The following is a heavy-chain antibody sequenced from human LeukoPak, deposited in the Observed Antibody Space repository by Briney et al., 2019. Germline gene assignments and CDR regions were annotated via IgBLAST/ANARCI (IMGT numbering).Heavy chain of an antibody. D-gene: IGHD3-22*01. CDR3: ATTYYYDSSGPINGGLPSY. CDR2: IIPILGIA. CDR1: GGTFSSYA. J-gene: IGHJ4*02. Sequence: SVKVSCKASGGTFSSYALSWVRQAPGQGLEWMGRIIPILGIANYAQKFQGRVTITADKSTSTAYMELSSLRSEHTAVYYCATTYYYDSSGPINGGLPSYWGQGTLVSVSS. V-gene: IGHV1-69*04.